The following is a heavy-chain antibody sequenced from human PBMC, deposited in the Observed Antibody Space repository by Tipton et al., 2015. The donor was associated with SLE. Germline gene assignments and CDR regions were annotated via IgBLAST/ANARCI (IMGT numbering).Heavy chain of an antibody. J-gene: IGHJ6*02. CDR3: AKDTRPSGSYNNGMDV. CDR2: ISYDGSNK. CDR1: GFTVSSNY. Sequence: SLRLSCAASGFTVSSNYMSWVRQAPGKGLEWVAVISYDGSNKYYADSVKGRFTISRDNSKNTLYLQMNSLRAEDTALYYCAKDTRPSGSYNNGMDVWGQGTTVTVSS. V-gene: IGHV3-30*18. D-gene: IGHD1-14*01.